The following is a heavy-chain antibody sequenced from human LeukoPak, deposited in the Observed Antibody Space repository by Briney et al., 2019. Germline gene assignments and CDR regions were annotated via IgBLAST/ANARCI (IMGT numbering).Heavy chain of an antibody. Sequence: GSLRLSCAASGFTFSTYAMHWVRQTPGKGLEYVSAISTNGGGTYYANSVKGRFTISRDNSKNTLYLQMGSLRAVDMAVYYCARYCSGVSCYSGYDYWGQGTLVTVSS. CDR2: ISTNGGGT. V-gene: IGHV3-64*01. CDR3: ARYCSGVSCYSGYDY. CDR1: GFTFSTYA. D-gene: IGHD2-15*01. J-gene: IGHJ4*02.